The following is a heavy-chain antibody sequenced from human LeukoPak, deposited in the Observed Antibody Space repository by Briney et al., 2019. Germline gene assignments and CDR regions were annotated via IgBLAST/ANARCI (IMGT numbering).Heavy chain of an antibody. V-gene: IGHV3-11*04. CDR2: ISSSGSTI. Sequence: GGSLTLSCAASGFTFSDYYMSWIRQAPGHGLEWASYISSSGSTIDYADSAKGRFTISRDNAKNSLYLQMNSLRAEDTAVYYCAVSVGATSEWFDPWGQGTLVTVSS. CDR1: GFTFSDYY. J-gene: IGHJ5*02. D-gene: IGHD1-26*01. CDR3: AVSVGATSEWFDP.